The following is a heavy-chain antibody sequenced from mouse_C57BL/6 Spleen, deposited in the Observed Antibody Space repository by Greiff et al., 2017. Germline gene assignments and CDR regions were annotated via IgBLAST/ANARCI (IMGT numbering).Heavy chain of an antibody. J-gene: IGHJ4*01. CDR3: ARAPLTGHCFAMDD. D-gene: IGHD4-1*01. CDR1: GYTFTSYG. Sequence: QVQLQQSGAELARPGASVKLSCKASGYTFTSYGISWVKQRTGQGLEWIGEIYPRSGNTYYNEKFKGKATLTADKSSSTAYMELRSLTSEDSAVYFCARAPLTGHCFAMDDWGQGTSVTVAS. CDR2: IYPRSGNT. V-gene: IGHV1-81*01.